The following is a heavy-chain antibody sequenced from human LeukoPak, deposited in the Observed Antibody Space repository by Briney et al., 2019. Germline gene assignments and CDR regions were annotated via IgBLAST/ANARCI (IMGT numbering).Heavy chain of an antibody. CDR2: INPNSGGT. Sequence: ASVKVSCKASGYTFTGYYMRWVRQAPGQGLEWMGWINPNSGGTNYAQKFQGRVTMTRDTSISTAYMELSRLRSDDTAVYYCARDSGSYFFWFGPWGQGTLVTVSS. J-gene: IGHJ5*02. V-gene: IGHV1-2*02. D-gene: IGHD1-26*01. CDR1: GYTFTGYY. CDR3: ARDSGSYFFWFGP.